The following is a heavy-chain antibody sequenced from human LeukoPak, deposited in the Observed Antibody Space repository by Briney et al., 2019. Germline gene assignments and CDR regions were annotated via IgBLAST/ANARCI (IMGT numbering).Heavy chain of an antibody. CDR3: AREPPHSDMDV. CDR1: GFTFNSYE. V-gene: IGHV3-48*03. CDR2: ISSSGGTT. J-gene: IGHJ6*04. Sequence: PGGSLRLSCAASGFTFNSYEMNWVRQAPGKGLEWVSYISSSGGTTYYADSMKGRFTISRDNAKNSLYLQMNSLKAEDTAVYYCAREPPHSDMDVWGKGTTVTVSS. D-gene: IGHD1-26*01.